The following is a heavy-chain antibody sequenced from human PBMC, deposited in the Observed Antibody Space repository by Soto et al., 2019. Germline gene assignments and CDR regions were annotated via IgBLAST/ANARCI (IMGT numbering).Heavy chain of an antibody. Sequence: QVQLVQSGAEVKKPGASVKVSCKASGYTFTSYYMHWVRQAPGQGLEWMGIINPSGGSTNYAQMFQGRGTMTRDTSTSTVYMALSSLSSEDTAVYYCARARMGYGMDVWGQGTTVTVSS. D-gene: IGHD1-26*01. CDR1: GYTFTSYY. V-gene: IGHV1-46*03. J-gene: IGHJ6*02. CDR2: INPSGGST. CDR3: ARARMGYGMDV.